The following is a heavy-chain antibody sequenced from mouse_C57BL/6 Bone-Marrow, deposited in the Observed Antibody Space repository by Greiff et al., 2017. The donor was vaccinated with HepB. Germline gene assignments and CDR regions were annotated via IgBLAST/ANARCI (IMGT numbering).Heavy chain of an antibody. CDR1: GFNIKDDY. CDR3: TTRAYYGSSFWFAY. J-gene: IGHJ3*01. Sequence: EVQLQQSGAELVRPGASVKLSCTASGFNIKDDYMHWVKQRPEQGLEWIGWIDPENGDTEYASKFQGKATITADTSSNTAYLQLSSLTSEDTAVYYCTTRAYYGSSFWFAYWGQGTLVTVSA. D-gene: IGHD1-1*01. V-gene: IGHV14-4*01. CDR2: IDPENGDT.